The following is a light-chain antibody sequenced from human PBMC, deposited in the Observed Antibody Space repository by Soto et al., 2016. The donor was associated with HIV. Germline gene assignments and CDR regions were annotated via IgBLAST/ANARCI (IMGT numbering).Light chain of an antibody. CDR2: TAS. J-gene: IGKJ4*01. V-gene: IGKV1-5*03. Sequence: DIQMTQAPSTLSASVGDRVTLTCRASQSIGSWLAWYQQKPGKAPKLLMSTASSLESGVPSRFSGSGSGTEFTLTISSLQPDDFATYYCQQYTTPSPTFGGGTKVEIK. CDR3: QQYTTPSPT. CDR1: QSIGSW.